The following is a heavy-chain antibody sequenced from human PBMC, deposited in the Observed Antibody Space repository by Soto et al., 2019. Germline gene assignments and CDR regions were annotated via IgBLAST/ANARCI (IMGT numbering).Heavy chain of an antibody. Sequence: ASVKVSCKASGYTFTGYYMHWVRQAPGQGLEWMGWINPNSGGTNYAQKFQGRVTMTRDTSISTAYMELSRLRSDDTAVYYCARFRGSPSRFLGWLFPPYYFDYWGQGTLVTVSS. V-gene: IGHV1-2*02. D-gene: IGHD3-3*01. CDR2: INPNSGGT. CDR3: ARFRGSPSRFLGWLFPPYYFDY. J-gene: IGHJ4*02. CDR1: GYTFTGYY.